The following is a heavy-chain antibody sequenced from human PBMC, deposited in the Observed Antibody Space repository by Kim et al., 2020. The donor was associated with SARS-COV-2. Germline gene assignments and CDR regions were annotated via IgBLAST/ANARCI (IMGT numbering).Heavy chain of an antibody. CDR3: ARDSVSAVISSLFYYYGMDG. CDR2: IWYDGSNK. Sequence: GGSLRLSCAASGFTFSSYGMHWVRQAPGKGLEWVAVIWYDGSNKYYADSVKGRFTISRDNSKNTLYLQMNSLRAEDTAVYYCARDSVSAVISSLFYYYGMDGWGQGTTVTVS. J-gene: IGHJ6*02. V-gene: IGHV3-33*01. D-gene: IGHD3-16*02. CDR1: GFTFSSYG.